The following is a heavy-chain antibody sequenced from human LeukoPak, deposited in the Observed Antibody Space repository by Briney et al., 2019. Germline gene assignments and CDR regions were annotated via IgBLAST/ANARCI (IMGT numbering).Heavy chain of an antibody. Sequence: GSLRLSCAASGFTFSSYAMSWVRQAPGKGLEWVSTISGSGGDTFYADSVKGRFTISRDNSKNTLYLQMNSLRAEDTAVYYCAKGILLVPPGTRYFDYWGQGTLVTVSS. CDR2: ISGSGGDT. D-gene: IGHD2-2*01. J-gene: IGHJ4*02. CDR3: AKGILLVPPGTRYFDY. CDR1: GFTFSSYA. V-gene: IGHV3-23*01.